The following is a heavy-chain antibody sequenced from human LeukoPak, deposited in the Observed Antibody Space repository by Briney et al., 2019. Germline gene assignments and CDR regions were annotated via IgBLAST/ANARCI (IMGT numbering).Heavy chain of an antibody. CDR1: GFTFSSYE. Sequence: GGSLRLSCAASGFTFSSYEMNWVRQAPGKGLEWVANIKQDGSEKYYVDSVKGRFTISRDNAKNSLYLQMNSLRAEDTAVYYCARERFGDMEDYGMDVWGQGTTVTVSS. CDR3: ARERFGDMEDYGMDV. V-gene: IGHV3-7*01. J-gene: IGHJ6*02. CDR2: IKQDGSEK. D-gene: IGHD3-10*01.